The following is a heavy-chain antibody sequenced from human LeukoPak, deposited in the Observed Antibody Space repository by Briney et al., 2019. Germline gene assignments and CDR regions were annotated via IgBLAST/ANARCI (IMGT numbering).Heavy chain of an antibody. CDR3: AKSLGYSYGSTYFDY. Sequence: GGSLRLSCAASGFTLSSYAMSWVRQAPGKGLEWVSAISGSGGSTYYADSVKGRFTISRDNSKNTLYLQMNSLRAEDTAVYYCAKSLGYSYGSTYFDYWGQGTLVTVSS. CDR2: ISGSGGST. V-gene: IGHV3-23*01. CDR1: GFTLSSYA. D-gene: IGHD5-18*01. J-gene: IGHJ4*02.